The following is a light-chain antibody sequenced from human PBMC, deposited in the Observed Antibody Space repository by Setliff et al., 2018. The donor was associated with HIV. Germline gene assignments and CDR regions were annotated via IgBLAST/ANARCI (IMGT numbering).Light chain of an antibody. CDR3: SSYTSSSTYV. J-gene: IGLJ1*01. CDR1: SSDVGGYNY. V-gene: IGLV2-14*01. CDR2: DVS. Sequence: SALAQPASVSGPPGQSITISCTGTSSDVGGYNYVSWYQQHPGKAPKLMISDVSKRPSGVSSRFSGSKSGNTASLTISGLQTEDEADYYCSSYTSSSTYVFGTGTKVTVL.